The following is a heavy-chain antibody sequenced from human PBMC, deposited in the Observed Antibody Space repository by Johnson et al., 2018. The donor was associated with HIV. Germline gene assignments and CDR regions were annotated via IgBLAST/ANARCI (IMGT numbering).Heavy chain of an antibody. CDR2: IKSKTDGGTT. CDR1: GFTFSNAW. V-gene: IGHV3-15*01. Sequence: VQLVESGGGVVQPGRSLRLSCAASGFTFSNAWMTWVRQAPGKGLEWVGRIKSKTDGGTTDYVAPVNGRFTISRDDSKNPLYLQMNSLRAEDTAVYYCARPDSSSARAHDAFDIWGQGTMVTVSS. CDR3: ARPDSSSARAHDAFDI. J-gene: IGHJ3*02. D-gene: IGHD6-6*01.